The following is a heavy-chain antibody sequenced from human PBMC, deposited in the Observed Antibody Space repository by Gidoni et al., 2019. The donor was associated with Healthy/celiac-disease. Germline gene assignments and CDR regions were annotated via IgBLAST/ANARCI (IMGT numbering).Heavy chain of an antibody. D-gene: IGHD3-10*01. CDR2: ISYDGSNK. J-gene: IGHJ4*02. Sequence: QVQLVESGGGVVQPGRSLRLSCAASGFTFSSYAMHWVRQAPGKGLGWVAVISYDGSNKYYADSVKGRFTISRDNSKNTLYLQMNSLRAEDTAVYYCARSYYGSGQGGPLDYWGQGTLVTVSS. CDR3: ARSYYGSGQGGPLDY. CDR1: GFTFSSYA. V-gene: IGHV3-30-3*01.